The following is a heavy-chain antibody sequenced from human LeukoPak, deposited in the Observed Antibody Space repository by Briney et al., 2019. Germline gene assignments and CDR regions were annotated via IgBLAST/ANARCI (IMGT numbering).Heavy chain of an antibody. J-gene: IGHJ4*02. CDR1: GGSISSYY. D-gene: IGHD3-10*01. CDR3: ARVSLGGSGRKYFDY. CDR2: IYYSGST. Sequence: PSETLSLTCTVSGGSISSYYWSWIRQPPGKGLEWIGYIYYSGSTNYNPSLKSRVTISVDTSKNQFSLKLSSVTAADTAVYYCARVSLGGSGRKYFDYWGQGTLVTVSS. V-gene: IGHV4-59*01.